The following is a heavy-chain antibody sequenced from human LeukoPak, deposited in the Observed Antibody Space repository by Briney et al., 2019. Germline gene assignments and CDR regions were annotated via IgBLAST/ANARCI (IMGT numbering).Heavy chain of an antibody. D-gene: IGHD1-1*01. CDR2: IWYDGSNK. CDR3: ARDITTGILALDY. V-gene: IGHV3-33*01. Sequence: GRSLRLSCAASGFTFSNSGMSRVRQAPGKGLVWVAVIWYDGSNKYYADSVKGRFTISRDNSRNTLYLQMNSLRAEDTAVYYCARDITTGILALDYWGQGTLVTVSS. CDR1: GFTFSNSG. J-gene: IGHJ4*02.